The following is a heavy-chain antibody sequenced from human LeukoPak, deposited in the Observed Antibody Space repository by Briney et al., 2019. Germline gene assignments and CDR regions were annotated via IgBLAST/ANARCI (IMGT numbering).Heavy chain of an antibody. CDR1: GGSFSGYY. V-gene: IGHV4-34*01. J-gene: IGHJ4*02. Sequence: SETLSLTCAVYGGSFSGYYWSWIRQPPGKGLEWIGEINHSGSTNYNPSLESRVTISVDTSKNQFSLKLSSVTAADTAVYYCARGPHGDIVVVPAAGYYFDYWGQGTLVTVSS. CDR2: INHSGST. CDR3: ARGPHGDIVVVPAAGYYFDY. D-gene: IGHD2-2*01.